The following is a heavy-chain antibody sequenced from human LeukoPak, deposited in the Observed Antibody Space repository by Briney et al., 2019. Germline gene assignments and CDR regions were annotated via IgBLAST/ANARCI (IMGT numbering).Heavy chain of an antibody. CDR3: ARDRSDSLPNHRHNYYGSGSYIC. D-gene: IGHD3-10*01. J-gene: IGHJ4*02. V-gene: IGHV3-48*04. Sequence: GGSLRLSCAASGFTFRIFGLNWVRQAPGKGPEWVSYIDARSGITYYADSLQGRLTISRDDARESVFLQMDGLRVDDTAVYYCARDRSDSLPNHRHNYYGSGSYICWGRGTLVTVSS. CDR1: GFTFRIFG. CDR2: IDARSGIT.